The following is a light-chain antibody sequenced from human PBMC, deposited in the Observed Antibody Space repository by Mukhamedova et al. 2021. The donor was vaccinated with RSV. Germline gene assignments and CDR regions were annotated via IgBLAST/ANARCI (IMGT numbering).Light chain of an antibody. CDR1: QSVSSSY. V-gene: IGKV3-20*01. Sequence: GERATLSCRASQSVSSSYLAWYQQKPGQAPRLLIYGASSRATGIPDRFSGSGSGTDFTLTISRLEPEDFAVYYCQQYNNWPPTFGQ. CDR2: GAS. J-gene: IGKJ1*01. CDR3: QQYNNWPPT.